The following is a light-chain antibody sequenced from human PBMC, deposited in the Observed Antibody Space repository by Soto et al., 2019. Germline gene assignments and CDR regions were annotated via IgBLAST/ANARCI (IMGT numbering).Light chain of an antibody. CDR2: GAR. CDR3: QQYETSPHT. CDR1: QRIDSRY. J-gene: IGKJ2*01. V-gene: IGKV3-20*01. Sequence: EIVFTQSPGTLSLSPGERATLSCRASQRIDSRYLAWYHQKPGQAPRLLIYGARHRPGGIPDRFSGSGSGTDLTLSISRLEPEDFAVYYCQQYETSPHTFGQGTKVDIK.